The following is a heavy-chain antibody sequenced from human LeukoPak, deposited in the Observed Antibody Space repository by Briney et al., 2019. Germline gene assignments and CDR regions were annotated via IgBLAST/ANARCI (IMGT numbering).Heavy chain of an antibody. D-gene: IGHD2-2*01. CDR2: INPNSSGT. CDR1: GYTFTGYF. CDR3: ASSIVYCRSTSCYFN. Sequence: ASVKVSCTASGYTFTGYFMHWVRQAPGQGLEWMGWINPNSSGTNYAQKFQGRVTMTSDTSISTAYMELSRLRSDDTAVYYCASSIVYCRSTSCYFNWGQGALVTVSS. V-gene: IGHV1-2*02. J-gene: IGHJ4*02.